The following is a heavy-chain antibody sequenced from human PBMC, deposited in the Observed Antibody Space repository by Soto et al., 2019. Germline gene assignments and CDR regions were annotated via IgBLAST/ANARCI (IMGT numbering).Heavy chain of an antibody. V-gene: IGHV3-30*18. CDR1: GFTFSSYG. CDR3: AKDRALLRFLEWLLDDAFDI. J-gene: IGHJ3*02. D-gene: IGHD3-3*01. CDR2: ISYDGSNK. Sequence: QVQLVESGGGVVQPGRSLRLSCAASGFTFSSYGMHWVRQAPGKGLEWVAVISYDGSNKYYADSVKGRFTISRDNSKNTQYLQMNSLRAEDTAVYYCAKDRALLRFLEWLLDDAFDIWGQGTMVTVSS.